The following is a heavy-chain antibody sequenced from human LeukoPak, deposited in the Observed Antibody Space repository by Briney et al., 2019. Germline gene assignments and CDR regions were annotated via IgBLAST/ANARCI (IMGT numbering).Heavy chain of an antibody. V-gene: IGHV3-21*01. CDR1: GFTSSSYS. Sequence: RGSLRPSRAASGFTSSSYSMKWVCPAPGRGLEWVSSISSSSSYIYYADSVKGRFTISRDNAKNSLYLQMNSLRAEDTAVYYCARGGRATFHYDYVWGSYPSDYWGQGTLVTVSS. J-gene: IGHJ4*02. CDR3: ARGGRATFHYDYVWGSYPSDY. D-gene: IGHD3-16*01. CDR2: ISSSSSYI.